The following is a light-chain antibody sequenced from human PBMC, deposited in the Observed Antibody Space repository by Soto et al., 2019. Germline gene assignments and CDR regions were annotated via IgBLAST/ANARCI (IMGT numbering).Light chain of an antibody. CDR2: GDN. Sequence: QSVLTQPPSVTGAPGQRVTISGTWHNSNIGTGYGVHWYQQFPGTAPRLLTYGDNNRPSGVPDRFSGSKSGTSASLAITGLQAEDEAEYSCQSYDTSRFGLRFGGVTTVTVL. CDR1: NSNIGTGYG. V-gene: IGLV1-40*01. J-gene: IGLJ3*02. CDR3: QSYDTSRFGLR.